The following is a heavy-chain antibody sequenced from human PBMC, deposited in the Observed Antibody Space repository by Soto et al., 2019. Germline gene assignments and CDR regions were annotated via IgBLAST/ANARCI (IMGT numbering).Heavy chain of an antibody. V-gene: IGHV1-8*01. J-gene: IGHJ6*02. Sequence: QVQLVQSGAEVTKAGASVKVSCRASGYTFTTYDINWVRQATGQGLEWMGWMSHNSGATGYAQKFQGRVTMTRDTSTSTGYMELSNLRSEDTAIYYCARGVDAGVDVWGQGTTVTVSS. CDR3: ARGVDAGVDV. CDR1: GYTFTTYD. CDR2: MSHNSGAT. D-gene: IGHD1-1*01.